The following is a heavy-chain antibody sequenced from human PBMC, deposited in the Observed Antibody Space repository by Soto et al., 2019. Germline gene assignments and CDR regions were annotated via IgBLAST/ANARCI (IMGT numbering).Heavy chain of an antibody. Sequence: ASVKVSCKASGYTLTSYGISWVRQAPGQGLEWMGWISAYNGNTNYAQKLQGRVTMTTDTSTSTAYMELRSLRSDDTAVYYCARGPMSDIVVVPGYMDVWGKGTTVTV. CDR3: ARGPMSDIVVVPGYMDV. CDR2: ISAYNGNT. V-gene: IGHV1-18*01. J-gene: IGHJ6*03. CDR1: GYTLTSYG. D-gene: IGHD2-2*01.